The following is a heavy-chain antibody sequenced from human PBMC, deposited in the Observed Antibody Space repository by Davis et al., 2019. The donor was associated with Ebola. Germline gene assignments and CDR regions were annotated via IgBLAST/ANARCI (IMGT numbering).Heavy chain of an antibody. V-gene: IGHV1-8*01. CDR3: ARGGSFGGKSYYSYYGMVV. CDR1: GYTFTNYD. Sequence: ASVKVSCKASGYTFTNYDINWVRQATGQGLEWMGWMNPNSGNTGYAQKFQGRVTMTRNTSISTAYMELSGLRSEDTAVYFCARGGSFGGKSYYSYYGMVVWGQGTTVTVSS. CDR2: MNPNSGNT. J-gene: IGHJ6*02. D-gene: IGHD3-10*01.